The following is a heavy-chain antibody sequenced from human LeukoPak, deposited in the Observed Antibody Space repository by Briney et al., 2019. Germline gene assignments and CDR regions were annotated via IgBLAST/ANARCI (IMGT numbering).Heavy chain of an antibody. J-gene: IGHJ4*02. CDR1: GFTFSSYA. V-gene: IGHV3-23*01. CDR3: AKRSVEWLLYFDY. CDR2: ISGSGGST. D-gene: IGHD3-3*01. Sequence: GGSLRLSCAASGFTFSSYAMSWVRQAPGKGLKCFSAISGSGGSTYSADSVKGRFTISRDNSKNTLYLQMNSLRAEDTAVYYCAKRSVEWLLYFDYWGQGTLVTVSS.